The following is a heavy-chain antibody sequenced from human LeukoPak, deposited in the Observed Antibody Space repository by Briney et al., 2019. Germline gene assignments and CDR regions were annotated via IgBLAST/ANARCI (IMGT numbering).Heavy chain of an antibody. Sequence: SETLSLTCTVSGGSISSYYWSWIRQPPGKGLEWIGYIYYSGSTNYNPSLKSRVTISVDTSKNQFSLKLSSVTAADTAVYYCARDGTVIYAFDIWGQGTMVTVSS. CDR2: IYYSGST. V-gene: IGHV4-59*12. J-gene: IGHJ3*02. CDR3: ARDGTVIYAFDI. CDR1: GGSISSYY. D-gene: IGHD3-16*02.